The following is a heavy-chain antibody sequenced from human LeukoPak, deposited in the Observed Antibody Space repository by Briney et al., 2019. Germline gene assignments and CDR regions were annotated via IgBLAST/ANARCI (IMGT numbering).Heavy chain of an antibody. V-gene: IGHV1-46*01. J-gene: IGHJ6*02. CDR2: INPSGGST. CDR1: GYTFTSYY. D-gene: IGHD2-2*01. Sequence: ASVKVSCTASGYTFTSYYMHWVRQAPGQGLEWMGIINPSGGSTSYAQKFQGRVTMTRDTSTSTVYMELSSLRSEDTAVYYCATVAVVVPAAIPGPYYYGMDVWGQGTTVTVSS. CDR3: ATVAVVVPAAIPGPYYYGMDV.